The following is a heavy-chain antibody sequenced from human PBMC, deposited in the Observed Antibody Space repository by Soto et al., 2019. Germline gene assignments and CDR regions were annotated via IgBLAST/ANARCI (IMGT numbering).Heavy chain of an antibody. CDR2: ISSSSSTI. Sequence: EVQLVESGGGLVQPGGSLRLSCAASGFTFSSYSMNWVRQAPGKGLEWVSYISSSSSTIYYADSVKGRFTISRDNAKNSLYLQINSLRDEDTAVYYCARGGFQWFDPWGQGTLVTVSS. CDR3: ARGGFQWFDP. J-gene: IGHJ5*02. CDR1: GFTFSSYS. D-gene: IGHD3-10*01. V-gene: IGHV3-48*02.